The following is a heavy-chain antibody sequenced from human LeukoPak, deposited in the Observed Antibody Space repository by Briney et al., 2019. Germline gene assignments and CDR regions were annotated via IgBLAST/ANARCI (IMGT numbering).Heavy chain of an antibody. CDR1: GGSISSSNYF. D-gene: IGHD1-1*01. CDR2: LFYSGGT. V-gene: IGHV4-39*01. CDR3: ASLKLERRRHNWSDP. Sequence: SETLSLTCTVSGGSISSSNYFWGWIRQPPGKGLEWIGSLFYSGGTYYNPSLKSRVTISVDTSKNQFSLKLTSVTAADTAVYYCASLKLERRRHNWSDPWGQGTLVTVSS. J-gene: IGHJ5*02.